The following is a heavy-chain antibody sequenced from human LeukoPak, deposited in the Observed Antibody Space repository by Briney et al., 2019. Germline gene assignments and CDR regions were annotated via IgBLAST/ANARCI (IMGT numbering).Heavy chain of an antibody. Sequence: GRSLRLSCAASGFTFSNYAMHWVRQAPGKGLEWVAVISYDGSDKYYADSVKGRFTISRDNSKNTLYLQMNSLRPEDTAVYYCTNSFSDFWIDSWGRGTLVTVSS. CDR3: TNSFSDFWIDS. V-gene: IGHV3-30-3*01. CDR1: GFTFSNYA. D-gene: IGHD3-3*01. J-gene: IGHJ4*02. CDR2: ISYDGSDK.